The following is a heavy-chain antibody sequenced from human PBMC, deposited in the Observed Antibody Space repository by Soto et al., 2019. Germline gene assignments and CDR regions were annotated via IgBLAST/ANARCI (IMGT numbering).Heavy chain of an antibody. V-gene: IGHV6-1*01. CDR2: TYYRSKWYN. CDR3: ARAKSSRSREFGSYYYDSFDLGY. CDR1: GDSVSSNSAA. D-gene: IGHD3-22*01. J-gene: IGHJ4*02. Sequence: SQTLSLTCAISGDSVSSNSAAWNWIRQSPSRGLEWLGRTYYRSKWYNDYAVSVKSRITINPDTSKNQFSLQLNSVTPEDTAVYYCARAKSSRSREFGSYYYDSFDLGYWGQGTLVTVSS.